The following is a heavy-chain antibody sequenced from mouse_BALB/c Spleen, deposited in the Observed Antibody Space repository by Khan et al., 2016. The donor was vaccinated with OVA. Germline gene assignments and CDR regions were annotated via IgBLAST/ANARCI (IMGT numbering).Heavy chain of an antibody. Sequence: QVQLQQSGAELAKPGASVKMSCKASGYTFTSYWMHWVKQRPGQGLEWIGYINPSTGYTEYNQKFKDKATLTADKSSSTAYMQLSSLTSEDSAVYYCALAYYRNYYRYFDVWGAGTMVTVSA. J-gene: IGHJ1*01. CDR3: ALAYYRNYYRYFDV. V-gene: IGHV1-7*01. D-gene: IGHD2-5*01. CDR2: INPSTGYT. CDR1: GYTFTSYW.